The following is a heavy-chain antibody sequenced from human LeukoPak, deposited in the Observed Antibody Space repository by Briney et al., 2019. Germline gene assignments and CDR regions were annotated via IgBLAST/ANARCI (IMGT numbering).Heavy chain of an antibody. CDR1: GGTFSSYA. CDR3: ARDKLVTYYYGSGSHDAD. D-gene: IGHD3-10*01. Sequence: SVKVSCKASGGTFSSYAISWVRQAPGQGLEWMGRIIPIFGTANYAQKFQGRVTITTDESTSTAYMELSSLRSEDTAVYYCARDKLVTYYYGSGSHDADWGQGALVTVSS. V-gene: IGHV1-69*05. J-gene: IGHJ4*02. CDR2: IIPIFGTA.